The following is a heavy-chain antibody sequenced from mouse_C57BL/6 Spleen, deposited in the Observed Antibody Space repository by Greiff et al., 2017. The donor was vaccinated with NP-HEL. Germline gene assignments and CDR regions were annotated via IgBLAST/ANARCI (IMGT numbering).Heavy chain of an antibody. Sequence: EVQLQQSGPELVKPGASVKMSCKASGYTFTDYNMHWVKQSPGKSLEWIGYINPNNGGTSYNQKFKGKATLTVNTSSSTAYMELSSLTSEDSAVYYCVSGTVVASGDYWGQGTTVTVSS. D-gene: IGHD1-1*01. CDR1: GYTFTDYN. CDR3: VSGTVVASGDY. V-gene: IGHV1-22*01. J-gene: IGHJ2*01. CDR2: INPNNGGT.